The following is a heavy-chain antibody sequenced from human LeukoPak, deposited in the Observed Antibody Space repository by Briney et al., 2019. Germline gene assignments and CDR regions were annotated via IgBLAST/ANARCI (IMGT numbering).Heavy chain of an antibody. V-gene: IGHV3-15*01. CDR1: GFTFSNAW. D-gene: IGHD3-22*01. CDR3: TTFRYYYDSSGYYYYYYMDV. CDR2: IKSKTDGRTT. Sequence: GGSLRLSCAASGFTFSNAWMSWVRQAPGKGLEWVGRIKSKTDGRTTDYAAPVKGRFTISRDDSKNTLYLQMNSLKTEDTAVYYCTTFRYYYDSSGYYYYYYMDVWGKGTTVTISS. J-gene: IGHJ6*03.